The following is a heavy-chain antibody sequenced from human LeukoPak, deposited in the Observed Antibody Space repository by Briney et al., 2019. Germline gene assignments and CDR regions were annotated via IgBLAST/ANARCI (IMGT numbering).Heavy chain of an antibody. J-gene: IGHJ4*02. CDR1: GGSIGSYY. Sequence: SETLSLTCTVSGGSIGSYYWRWIRQPPGKGREWVGYIYYSGSNNYHPSLKTRVTISGDTPKNQFSLKLSSVTAADTAVYYCARVGPYFYDSSGFPYFDYWGQGTLVTVSS. V-gene: IGHV4-59*08. D-gene: IGHD3-22*01. CDR3: ARVGPYFYDSSGFPYFDY. CDR2: IYYSGSN.